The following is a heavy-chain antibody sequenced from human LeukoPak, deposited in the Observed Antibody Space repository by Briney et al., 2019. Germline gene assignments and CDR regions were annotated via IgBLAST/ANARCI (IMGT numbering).Heavy chain of an antibody. J-gene: IGHJ4*02. CDR1: GGSFSGYY. CDR3: ARGGPYDYVWGSYRYPFDY. D-gene: IGHD3-16*02. V-gene: IGHV4-34*01. CDR2: INHSGST. Sequence: SETLSLTCAVYGGSFSGYYWSWIRQPPGKGLEWIGEINHSGSTNYNPSLKSRVTISVDTSENQFSLKLSSVTAADTAVYYCARGGPYDYVWGSYRYPFDYWGQGTLVTASS.